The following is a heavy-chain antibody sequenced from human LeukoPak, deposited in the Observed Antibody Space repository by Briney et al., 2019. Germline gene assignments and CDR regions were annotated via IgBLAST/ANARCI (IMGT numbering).Heavy chain of an antibody. CDR3: ASGRSVDQYYFDY. V-gene: IGHV3-53*01. J-gene: IGHJ4*02. CDR1: GFTLSSNY. D-gene: IGHD1-14*01. CDR2: IYSGGSA. Sequence: GGSLRLSCAASGFTLSSNYMSCVRQAPGEGQEWGSVIYSGGSAYYAESVKGRFTISRDNSKNTLYLQMNRLRAEDTAIYYCASGRSVDQYYFDYWGQGTLVTVSS.